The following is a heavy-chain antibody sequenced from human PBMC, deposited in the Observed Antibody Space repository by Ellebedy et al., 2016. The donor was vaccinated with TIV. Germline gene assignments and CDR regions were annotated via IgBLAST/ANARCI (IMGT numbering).Heavy chain of an antibody. CDR3: AVLTYYYDSSGYPMDY. Sequence: GGSLRLXCAASGFTFSSYAMHWVRQAPGKGLEWVAVISYDGSNKYYADSVKGRFTISRDNSKNTLYLQMNSLRAEDTAVYYCAVLTYYYDSSGYPMDYWGQGTLVTVSS. J-gene: IGHJ4*02. CDR2: ISYDGSNK. V-gene: IGHV3-30-3*01. CDR1: GFTFSSYA. D-gene: IGHD3-22*01.